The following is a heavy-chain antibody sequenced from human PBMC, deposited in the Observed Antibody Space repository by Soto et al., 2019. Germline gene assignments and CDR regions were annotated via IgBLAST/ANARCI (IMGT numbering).Heavy chain of an antibody. J-gene: IGHJ6*02. CDR3: ARPIVPAIQNHPYYYYGLDV. CDR1: GFTFSNYA. V-gene: IGHV3-30-3*01. D-gene: IGHD2-2*01. CDR2: VSFDGSNS. Sequence: QVQLVESGGGVVQPGRSLRLSCAASGFTFSNYAMHWVRQAPGKGLDWVVVVSFDGSNSYYADSVKGRFTISRDNSKNTLSLQMNSLSPEDTGVYFCARPIVPAIQNHPYYYYGLDVWGQGTTVPVSS.